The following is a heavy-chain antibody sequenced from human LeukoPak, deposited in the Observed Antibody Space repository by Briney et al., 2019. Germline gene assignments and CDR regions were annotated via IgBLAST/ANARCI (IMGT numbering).Heavy chain of an antibody. V-gene: IGHV1-2*02. CDR1: GYTFTGYY. Sequence: ASVKVSCKASGYTFTGYYMHWVRQAPGQGLEWMGWINPNSGGTNYAQKFQGRVTMTRDTSITTAYMDLSSLRSDDAAVYYCARVAVTGTGTFAYWGQGTLVTVSS. CDR3: ARVAVTGTGTFAY. D-gene: IGHD3-10*01. J-gene: IGHJ4*02. CDR2: INPNSGGT.